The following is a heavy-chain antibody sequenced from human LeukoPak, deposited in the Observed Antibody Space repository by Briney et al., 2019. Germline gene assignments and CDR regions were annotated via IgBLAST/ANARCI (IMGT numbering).Heavy chain of an antibody. V-gene: IGHV4-34*01. CDR2: INHSGSA. CDR1: GGPFSGYD. D-gene: IGHD3-22*01. J-gene: IGHJ4*02. Sequence: SETLSLTCAVYGGPFSGYDWSWIRQPPGKGLEWIGEINHSGSANYNPSLKSRVTISVDMSKNQFSLKLSSVTAADTAVYYCARARGDYYDSSGYYSAFDYWGQGTLVTVSS. CDR3: ARARGDYYDSSGYYSAFDY.